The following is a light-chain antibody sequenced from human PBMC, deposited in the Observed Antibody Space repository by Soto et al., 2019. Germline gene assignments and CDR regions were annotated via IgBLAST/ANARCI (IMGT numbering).Light chain of an antibody. CDR3: ISYTGSSTSYV. J-gene: IGLJ1*01. CDR1: NGDIGSYSH. V-gene: IGLV2-14*01. Sequence: QSVLTQPASVSGSPGQSITISCTGTNGDIGSYSHVAWYQQFPGKTPKLIIYEVSYRPSGVSHRFSASKSGNTASLTISGLQADDEADYYCISYTGSSTSYVFGTGTKVTVL. CDR2: EVS.